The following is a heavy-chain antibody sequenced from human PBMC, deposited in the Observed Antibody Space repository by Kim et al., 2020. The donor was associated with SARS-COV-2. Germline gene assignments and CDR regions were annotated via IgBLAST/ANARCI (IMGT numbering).Heavy chain of an antibody. CDR1: GFTFSSYW. Sequence: GGSLRLSCAASGFTFSSYWMSWVRQVPGKGLEWLANIKVDGTDKNYVDSVKGRFAISRDNAKNSLYLQMNSLRAEDTAVYYCAREIVGATTLFDYWGQGTLVTVSS. CDR2: IKVDGTDK. CDR3: AREIVGATTLFDY. J-gene: IGHJ4*02. V-gene: IGHV3-7*03. D-gene: IGHD1-26*01.